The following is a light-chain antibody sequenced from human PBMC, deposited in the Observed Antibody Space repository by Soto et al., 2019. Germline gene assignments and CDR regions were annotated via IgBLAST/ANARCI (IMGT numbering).Light chain of an antibody. CDR1: SSDVGGYNY. CDR2: EVS. CDR3: SSYAGSNNFGV. Sequence: QSALTQPPSASGSPGQSVTISCTGTSSDVGGYNYVSWYQQYPGKAPNLMIYEVSKRPSGVPDRFSGSKSGNTASLTVSGLQAEDEAEYYCSSYAGSNNFGVFGTGTKLTVL. J-gene: IGLJ1*01. V-gene: IGLV2-8*01.